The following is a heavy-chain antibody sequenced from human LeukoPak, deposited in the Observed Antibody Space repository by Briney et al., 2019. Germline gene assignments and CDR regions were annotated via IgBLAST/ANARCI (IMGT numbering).Heavy chain of an antibody. CDR2: IYYSGST. V-gene: IGHV4-34*01. Sequence: ETLSLTCAVYGGSFSGYYWGWIRQPPGKGLEWIGSIYYSGSTYYNPSLKSRVTISVDTSKNPFSLKLSSVTAADTAVYYCAGGYDFWSGSIDYWGQGTLVTVSS. D-gene: IGHD3-3*01. J-gene: IGHJ4*02. CDR1: GGSFSGYY. CDR3: AGGYDFWSGSIDY.